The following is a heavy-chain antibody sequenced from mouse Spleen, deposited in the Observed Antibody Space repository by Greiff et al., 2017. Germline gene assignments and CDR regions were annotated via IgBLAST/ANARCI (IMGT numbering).Heavy chain of an antibody. CDR3: ARELTGSYWYFDV. Sequence: VQLQQSGPELVKPGASVKMSCKASGYTFTDYNMHWVKQSHGKSLEWIGYINPNNGGTSYNQKFKGKATLTVNKSSSTAYMELRSLTSEDSAVYYCARELTGSYWYFDVWGTGTTVTVSS. D-gene: IGHD4-1*01. CDR1: GYTFTDYN. V-gene: IGHV1-22*01. CDR2: INPNNGGT. J-gene: IGHJ1*03.